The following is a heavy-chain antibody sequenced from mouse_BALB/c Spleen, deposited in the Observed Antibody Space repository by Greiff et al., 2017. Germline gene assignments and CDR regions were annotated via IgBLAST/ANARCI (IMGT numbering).Heavy chain of an antibody. CDR1: GYTFTSYW. V-gene: IGHV1-69*02. Sequence: QVQLQQPGAELVKPGASVKLSCKASGYTFTSYWMLWVKQRPGQGLEWIGEIDPSDSYTNYNQKFKGKATLTVDKSSSTAYMQLSSLTSEDSAVYYCARGCGGYFDVWGAGTTVTVSS. CDR3: ARGCGGYFDV. D-gene: IGHD3-3*01. J-gene: IGHJ1*01. CDR2: IDPSDSYT.